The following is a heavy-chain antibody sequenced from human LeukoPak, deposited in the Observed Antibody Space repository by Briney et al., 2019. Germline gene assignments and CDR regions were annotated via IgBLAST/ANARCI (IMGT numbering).Heavy chain of an antibody. V-gene: IGHV1-46*01. CDR3: ARGEGGDYGDYSPYFDY. D-gene: IGHD4-17*01. Sequence: ASVKVSCKASGYTFTNYYIHWVRQAPGQGLEWMGIINPSGGSTAYAQKFQGRVTMTSDTSTSTVYMELSSLRSEDTAVYYCARGEGGDYGDYSPYFDYWGQGTLVTVSS. J-gene: IGHJ4*02. CDR1: GYTFTNYY. CDR2: INPSGGST.